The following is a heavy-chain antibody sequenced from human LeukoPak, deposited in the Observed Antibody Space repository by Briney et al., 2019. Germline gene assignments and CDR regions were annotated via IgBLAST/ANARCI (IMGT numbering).Heavy chain of an antibody. CDR1: GFTLRNYA. J-gene: IGHJ3*02. Sequence: GGSLRLSCAASGFTLRNYAMSWVRQAPGEGLVWVSRINSDGSSTTYADSVKGRFTISRDNGKNTLYLQMNSLRAGDTAVYYCARSRYYYDSSAYGFDIWGQGTMVTVSS. CDR3: ARSRYYYDSSAYGFDI. V-gene: IGHV3-74*01. D-gene: IGHD3-22*01. CDR2: INSDGSST.